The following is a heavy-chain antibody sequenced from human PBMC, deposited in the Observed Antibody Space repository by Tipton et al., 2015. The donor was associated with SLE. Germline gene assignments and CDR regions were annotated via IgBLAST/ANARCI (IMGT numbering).Heavy chain of an antibody. Sequence: TLSLTCAVSGGSISSHYWSWIRQPPGKGLEWIGYIYYSGSTNYNPSLKSRVTISVDTSKNQFSLKLSSVTAADTAVYYCARDGAVAPFYYYGLDVWGQGTTVTAS. CDR2: IYYSGST. CDR1: GGSISSHY. D-gene: IGHD6-19*01. J-gene: IGHJ6*02. V-gene: IGHV4-59*11. CDR3: ARDGAVAPFYYYGLDV.